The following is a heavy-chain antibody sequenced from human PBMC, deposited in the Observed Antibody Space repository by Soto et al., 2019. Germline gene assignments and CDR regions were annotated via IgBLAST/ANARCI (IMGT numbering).Heavy chain of an antibody. V-gene: IGHV4-59*01. J-gene: IGHJ4*02. Sequence: PSETLSLTCSVSGGSMSEYFWSWIRQSPGKGLEWIGYIYYLGSTDYNPSLKSRVTISVDTSKRQFSLRLTSVTAVDTAVCYCARDGYDGSGSPYPAYWGPGTQVTVSS. CDR2: IYYLGST. CDR1: GGSMSEYF. D-gene: IGHD3-10*01. CDR3: ARDGYDGSGSPYPAY.